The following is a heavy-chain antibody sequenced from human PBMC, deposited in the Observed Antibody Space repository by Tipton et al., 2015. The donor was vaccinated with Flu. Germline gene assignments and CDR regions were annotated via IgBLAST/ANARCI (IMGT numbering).Heavy chain of an antibody. D-gene: IGHD6-13*01. CDR2: INHSGST. Sequence: LRLSCAVYGGSFSGYYWSWIRQPPGKGLEWIGEINHSGSTNYNPSLKSRVTISVDTSKNQFSLKLSSVTAADTAVYYCARGPSSSSWYFGYYYYGMDVWGQGTTVTVSS. CDR1: GGSFSGYY. J-gene: IGHJ6*02. V-gene: IGHV4-34*01. CDR3: ARGPSSSSWYFGYYYYGMDV.